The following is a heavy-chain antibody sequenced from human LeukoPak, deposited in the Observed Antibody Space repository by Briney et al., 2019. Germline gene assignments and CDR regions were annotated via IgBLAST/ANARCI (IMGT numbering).Heavy chain of an antibody. CDR3: ATYSHSSSWYYFDY. V-gene: IGHV4-61*01. CDR2: IYYSGST. Sequence: SETLSLTCTVSGGSVSSGSYYWSWIRQPPGKGLEWIGYIYYSGSTNYNPSLKSRVTISVDTSKNQFSLKLSSVTAADTAVYYCATYSHSSSWYYFDYWGQRTLVTVSS. J-gene: IGHJ4*02. CDR1: GGSVSSGSYY. D-gene: IGHD6-13*01.